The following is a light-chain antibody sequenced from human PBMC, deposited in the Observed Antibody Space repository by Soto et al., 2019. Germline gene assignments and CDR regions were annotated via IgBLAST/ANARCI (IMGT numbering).Light chain of an antibody. CDR3: QQYNSYPYT. J-gene: IGKJ5*01. V-gene: IGKV1-5*01. CDR2: DAS. Sequence: DIQMTQSPSTLSASVGDRVTIHCRASQSISSWLAWYQQKPGKAPKLLIYDASSLESGVPSRFSGSGSGTEFTLTISSLKPDDFETYYCQQYNSYPYTFGQGTRLEI. CDR1: QSISSW.